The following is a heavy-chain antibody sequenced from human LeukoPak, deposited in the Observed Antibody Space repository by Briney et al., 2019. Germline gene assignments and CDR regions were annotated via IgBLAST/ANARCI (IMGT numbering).Heavy chain of an antibody. CDR1: GFTLSIYA. CDR3: AKLGSYYYDSSGYPFDY. Sequence: AGGSLRLSCAASGFTLSIYAMSWVRQAPGKGLEWVSAISGSGGSTYYADSVKGRFTISRDNSKNTLYLQMNSLRAEDTAVYYCAKLGSYYYDSSGYPFDYWGQGTLVTVSS. V-gene: IGHV3-23*01. J-gene: IGHJ4*02. CDR2: ISGSGGST. D-gene: IGHD3-22*01.